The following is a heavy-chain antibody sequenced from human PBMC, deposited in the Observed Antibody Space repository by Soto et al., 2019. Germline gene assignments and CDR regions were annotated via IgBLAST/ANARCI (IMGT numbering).Heavy chain of an antibody. CDR1: GYTLTELS. J-gene: IGHJ4*02. Sequence: ASVKVSCKVSGYTLTELSMHWVRQAPGKGLEWMGGFDPEDGETIYAQKFQGRVTMTEDTSTDTAYMELSSLRSEDTAVYYCATHPSGYYYDSSGCIFDYWGQRTLVTVSS. V-gene: IGHV1-24*01. CDR3: ATHPSGYYYDSSGCIFDY. CDR2: FDPEDGET. D-gene: IGHD3-22*01.